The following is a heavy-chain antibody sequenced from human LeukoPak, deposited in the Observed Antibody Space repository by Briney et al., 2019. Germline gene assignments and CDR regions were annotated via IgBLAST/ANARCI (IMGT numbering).Heavy chain of an antibody. CDR1: GFSFSSYA. CDR2: VSFDAKSQ. V-gene: IGHV3-30*15. D-gene: IGHD5-12*01. J-gene: IGHJ4*02. Sequence: PGQSLRLSCAASGFSFSSYALHWVRQAPGKGLEWVAGVSFDAKSQYYADSVQGRLTVSRDNSNNTVFLHMSGLRPDDTAVYYCVKARGYSGYDYFDYWGQGALVTVSS. CDR3: VKARGYSGYDYFDY.